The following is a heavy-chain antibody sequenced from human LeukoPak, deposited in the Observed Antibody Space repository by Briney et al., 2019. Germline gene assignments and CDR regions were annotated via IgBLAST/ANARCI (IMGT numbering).Heavy chain of an antibody. V-gene: IGHV4-59*01. Sequence: SETLSLTCTVSGEAMKSYYWTWIRQPPGKGLEWIGHIYYTGSTNYNPSFKSRVTISVDTSKNQFSLKLSSVTAADTAVYYCAKEREYCSSGSCHYDLDVWGQGTTVTVSS. D-gene: IGHD2-15*01. CDR3: AKEREYCSSGSCHYDLDV. CDR1: GEAMKSYY. J-gene: IGHJ6*02. CDR2: IYYTGST.